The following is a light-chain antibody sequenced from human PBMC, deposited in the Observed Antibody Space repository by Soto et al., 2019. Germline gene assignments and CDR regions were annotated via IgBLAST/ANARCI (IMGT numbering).Light chain of an antibody. J-gene: IGLJ2*01. CDR1: SSNIGSNI. CDR2: NNN. CDR3: ATWDDSLNGPV. Sequence: QLVLTQPPSASGTPGQRVTISCSGSSSNIGSNIVNWYQQLPGTAPRLLIYNNNQRPSGVPDRFSGSKSGTSASLAISGLQSEDEADYYCATWDDSLNGPVFGGGTKLTVL. V-gene: IGLV1-44*01.